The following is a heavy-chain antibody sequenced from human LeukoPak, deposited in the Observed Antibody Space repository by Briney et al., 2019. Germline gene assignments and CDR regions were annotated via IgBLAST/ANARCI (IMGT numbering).Heavy chain of an antibody. Sequence: GSLRLSCAASGFSFSSYNMNWVRQPPGKGLQWIGEIYHSGSTNYNPSLKSRVTISLDKSKNLFSLRLTSVTAADTAVYYCVKAAVAVDYWGQGTLVTVSS. CDR3: VKAAVAVDY. CDR2: IYHSGST. D-gene: IGHD6-19*01. V-gene: IGHV4-4*02. J-gene: IGHJ4*02. CDR1: GFSFSSYNM.